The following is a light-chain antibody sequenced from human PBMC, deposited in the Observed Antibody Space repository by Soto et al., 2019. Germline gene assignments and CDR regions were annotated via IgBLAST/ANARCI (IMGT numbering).Light chain of an antibody. Sequence: EIVLTQSPGTLSLSPGDRATLSCRASQSVTSSYLAWFQQKPGQAPRLLIYEASSRATGIPDRFSGSGSGTDFTLTISRLEPEDFAVYYCQQYGSSPRTFGQGTKLEIK. J-gene: IGKJ2*01. V-gene: IGKV3-20*01. CDR2: EAS. CDR3: QQYGSSPRT. CDR1: QSVTSSY.